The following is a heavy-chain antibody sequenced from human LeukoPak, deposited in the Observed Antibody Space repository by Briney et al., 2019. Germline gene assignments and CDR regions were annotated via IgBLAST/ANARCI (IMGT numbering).Heavy chain of an antibody. D-gene: IGHD3-3*01. J-gene: IGHJ4*02. CDR3: ARDRGGAYDFWSGYYTGYFDY. Sequence: GGSLRLSCAASGFTFSSYAMSWVRQAPGKGLEWVSYISDSSTTIYYADSVKGRFTISRDNAKNSLYLQMNSLRAEDTAVYYCARDRGGAYDFWSGYYTGYFDYWDQGTLVPVSS. CDR2: ISDSSTTI. CDR1: GFTFSSYA. V-gene: IGHV3-48*01.